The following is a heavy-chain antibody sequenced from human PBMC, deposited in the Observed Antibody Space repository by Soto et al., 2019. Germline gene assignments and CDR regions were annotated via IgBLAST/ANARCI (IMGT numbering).Heavy chain of an antibody. CDR1: GITFRSYS. Sequence: PGGSLRLSCAASGITFRSYSMSWVRQAPGKGLEWVASITGDSSDIYYEDSVKGRFTISRDNGENSLYLQMTSLGAEDTGVYYCATTYCSGGYCFSSEYWGQGVLVTVSS. CDR2: ITGDSSDI. J-gene: IGHJ4*02. D-gene: IGHD2-15*01. V-gene: IGHV3-21*01. CDR3: ATTYCSGGYCFSSEY.